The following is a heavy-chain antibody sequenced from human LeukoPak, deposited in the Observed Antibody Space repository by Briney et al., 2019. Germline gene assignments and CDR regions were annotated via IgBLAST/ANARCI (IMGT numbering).Heavy chain of an antibody. CDR1: GFTFDDYG. D-gene: IGHD2-15*01. J-gene: IGHJ4*02. CDR2: IPYDGSNK. CDR3: AKESCSGGSCYYVVMATAYDY. Sequence: GGSLRPSCAASGFTFDDYGMHWVRQAPGKGLEWVAFIPYDGSNKFYADSVKGRFTISRDNSMGTLYLQMNSLRAEDTAVYYCAKESCSGGSCYYVVMATAYDYWGQGTLVTVSS. V-gene: IGHV3-30*02.